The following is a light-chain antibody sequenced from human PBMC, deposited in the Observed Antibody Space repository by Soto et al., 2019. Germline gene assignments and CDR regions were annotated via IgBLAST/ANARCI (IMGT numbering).Light chain of an antibody. J-gene: IGKJ5*01. CDR2: GVS. Sequence: DIALTQSPGTLSLSPGERANVSCRSSQSVSNSYLAWYQQKTGQAPRLIISGVSSRATGIPDRFSGSGSGTDCTLTISRLEPEDFAVYYCQQYGSSPITLGQGTRLEIK. CDR3: QQYGSSPIT. V-gene: IGKV3-20*01. CDR1: QSVSNSY.